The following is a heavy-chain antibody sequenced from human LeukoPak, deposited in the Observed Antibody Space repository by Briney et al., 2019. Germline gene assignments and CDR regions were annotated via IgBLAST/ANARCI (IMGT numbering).Heavy chain of an antibody. CDR1: GFTFTSHD. D-gene: IGHD2-2*01. Sequence: GGSLRLPCAAVGFTFTSHDMHWVRQPPGKGLEWVSGIGIAGETFYAGSVEGRFTISRENGKNSLDLQMNSLRVGDTAVYYCARANLGVEDWYFDLWGRGTLVTVSS. CDR3: ARANLGVEDWYFDL. J-gene: IGHJ2*01. CDR2: IGIAGET. V-gene: IGHV3-13*01.